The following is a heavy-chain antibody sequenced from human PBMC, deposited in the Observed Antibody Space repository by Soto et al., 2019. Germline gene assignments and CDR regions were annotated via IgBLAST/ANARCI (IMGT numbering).Heavy chain of an antibody. CDR1: GFTFRSYE. D-gene: IGHD2-2*01. V-gene: IGHV3-48*03. CDR3: ARESCSSSSCSTRYGMDV. J-gene: IGHJ6*02. Sequence: PGGSLRLSCVASGFTFRSYEMNWVRQAPGKGLEWVSYISSSGSSIYYPDSVKGRFTISRDNAKNSLYLQTNSLRAEDTAVYYCARESCSSSSCSTRYGMDVWGQGTTVTVSS. CDR2: ISSSGSSI.